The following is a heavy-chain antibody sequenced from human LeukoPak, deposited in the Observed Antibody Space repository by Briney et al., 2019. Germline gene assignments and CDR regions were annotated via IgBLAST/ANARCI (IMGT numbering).Heavy chain of an antibody. CDR1: GYTFTSYD. Sequence: ASVKVSCKASGYTFTSYDINWVRQATGQGLEWMGWMNPNSGNTGYAQKFQGRVTMTRNTSISTAYMELSSLRSEDTAVYYCARGLVVGATFAYDYWGQGTLVTVSS. V-gene: IGHV1-8*01. CDR2: MNPNSGNT. J-gene: IGHJ4*02. CDR3: ARGLVVGATFAYDY. D-gene: IGHD1-26*01.